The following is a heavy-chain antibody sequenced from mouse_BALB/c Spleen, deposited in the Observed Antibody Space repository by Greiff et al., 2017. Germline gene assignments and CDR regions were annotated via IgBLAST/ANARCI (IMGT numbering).Heavy chain of an antibody. D-gene: IGHD4-1*01. J-gene: IGHJ2*01. Sequence: QFQLQQSGAELVRPGSSVKISCKASGYAFSSYWMNWVKQRPGQGLEWIGQIYPGDGDTNYNGKFKGKATLTADKSSSTAYMQLSSLTSEDSAVYFCARWEGNYVGYWGQGTTLTVSS. CDR3: ARWEGNYVGY. CDR1: GYAFSSYW. V-gene: IGHV1-80*01. CDR2: IYPGDGDT.